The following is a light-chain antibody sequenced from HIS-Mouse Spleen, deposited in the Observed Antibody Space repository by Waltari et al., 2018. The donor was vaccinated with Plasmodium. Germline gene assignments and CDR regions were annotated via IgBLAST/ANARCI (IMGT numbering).Light chain of an antibody. Sequence: QSVLTQPPSASGTPGQRVTISCSGSSSNIGRTTGHWYHQLPGTAPKLLIYSTNQRPSGVPDRFSGSKSGTSASLAISGLQSEDEADYYCAAWDDSLNGVVFGGGTKLTVL. CDR2: STN. J-gene: IGLJ2*01. V-gene: IGLV1-44*01. CDR1: SSNIGRTT. CDR3: AAWDDSLNGVV.